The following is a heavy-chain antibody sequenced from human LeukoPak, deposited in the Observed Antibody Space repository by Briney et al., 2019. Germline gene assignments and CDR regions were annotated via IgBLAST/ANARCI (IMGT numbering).Heavy chain of an antibody. Sequence: GGSLRLSCAASGFTFSDYVMSWVRQAPGKGLEWVSYINHDAKFIYYADSVKGRFTISRDNAKNSLYLQMSSLRAEDTAVYYCARDGSGSYGYWGQGTLVTVSS. CDR2: INHDAKFI. D-gene: IGHD1-26*01. V-gene: IGHV3-11*04. CDR3: ARDGSGSYGY. J-gene: IGHJ4*02. CDR1: GFTFSDYV.